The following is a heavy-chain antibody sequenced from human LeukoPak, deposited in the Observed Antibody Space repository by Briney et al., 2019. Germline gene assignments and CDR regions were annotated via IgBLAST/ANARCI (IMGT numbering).Heavy chain of an antibody. D-gene: IGHD3-10*01. V-gene: IGHV4-4*07. CDR1: GGSINSYY. J-gene: IGHJ5*02. CDR3: TRIGILRGVPHNWFDP. CDR2: IYTSGST. Sequence: SETLSLTCTVSGGSINSYYWSWIRQPAGKGLEWIGRIYTSGSTTYNPSLKSRVTMSLDTSKNQFSLKLTSVTAADTAVYYCTRIGILRGVPHNWFDPWGQGTLVTVSS.